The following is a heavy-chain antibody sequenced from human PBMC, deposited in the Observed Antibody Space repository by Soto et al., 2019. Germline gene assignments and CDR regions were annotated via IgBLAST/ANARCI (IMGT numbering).Heavy chain of an antibody. V-gene: IGHV4-59*01. CDR3: ARGGLAVAAAGWFDP. J-gene: IGHJ5*02. D-gene: IGHD6-19*01. Sequence: SETLSLTCTVSGGSISSYYWSWIRQPPGKGLEWIGYIYYSGSTNYNPSLKSRVTISVDTSKNQFSLKLSSVTATDTAVYYCARGGLAVAAAGWFDPWGQGTMVTVYS. CDR2: IYYSGST. CDR1: GGSISSYY.